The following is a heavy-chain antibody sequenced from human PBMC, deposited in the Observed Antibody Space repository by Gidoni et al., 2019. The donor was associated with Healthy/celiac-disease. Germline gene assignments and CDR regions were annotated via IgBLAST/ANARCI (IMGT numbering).Heavy chain of an antibody. D-gene: IGHD2-15*01. V-gene: IGHV1-46*01. CDR1: GYTFTSYY. J-gene: IGHJ5*02. CDR3: ARVALGPRGWFDP. Sequence: QVQLVQSGAEVKKPGASVKVSCKASGYTFTSYYIHWVRQAPGQGLEWMGIINPSGGSTSYAQKFQGRVTMTRDTSTSTVYMELSSLRSEDTAVYYCARVALGPRGWFDPWGQGTLVTVSS. CDR2: INPSGGST.